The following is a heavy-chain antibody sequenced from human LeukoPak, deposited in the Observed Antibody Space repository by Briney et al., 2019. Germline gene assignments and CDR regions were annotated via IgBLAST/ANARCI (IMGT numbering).Heavy chain of an antibody. CDR1: GGSFSKYF. D-gene: IGHD5-24*01. CDR3: ARGKTFRNRDGYNWWDY. J-gene: IGHJ4*02. Sequence: SETLSLTCAVYGGSFSKYFWTWIRQPPGKGLEWIGEINHSGSTNYNPSLKSRVTISLDMSKNQFSLKLSSVTAADTAVYYCARGKTFRNRDGYNWWDYWGQGTLVTVSS. CDR2: INHSGST. V-gene: IGHV4-34*01.